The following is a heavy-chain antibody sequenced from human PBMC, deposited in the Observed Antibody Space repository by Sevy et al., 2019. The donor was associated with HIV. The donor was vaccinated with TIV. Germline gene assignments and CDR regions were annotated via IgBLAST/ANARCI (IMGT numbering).Heavy chain of an antibody. CDR2: IYNSGST. Sequence: SETLSLTCAVSGGSISSSNWWSWVRQPPGKGLGWIGEIYNSGSTNYNPSLKSRVTISVDKSKNQVSLKLSSVTAADTAVYYCARDREAAAGFYYYGMDVWGQGTTVTVSS. V-gene: IGHV4-4*02. D-gene: IGHD6-13*01. CDR3: ARDREAAAGFYYYGMDV. CDR1: GGSISSSNW. J-gene: IGHJ6*02.